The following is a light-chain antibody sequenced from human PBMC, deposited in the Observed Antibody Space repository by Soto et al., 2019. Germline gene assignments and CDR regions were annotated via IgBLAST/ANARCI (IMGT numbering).Light chain of an antibody. CDR2: DVS. CDR3: GSYTTSSNYV. J-gene: IGLJ1*01. CDR1: SSDIDAYNY. V-gene: IGLV2-14*01. Sequence: QSVLTQPRSVSGSPGQSITISCTGTSSDIDAYNYVSWYQQHPGKAPKLMIYDVSNRPSGISNRFSGSKSGNTASLTISGLQAEDEADYYCGSYTTSSNYVFGTGTKVTVL.